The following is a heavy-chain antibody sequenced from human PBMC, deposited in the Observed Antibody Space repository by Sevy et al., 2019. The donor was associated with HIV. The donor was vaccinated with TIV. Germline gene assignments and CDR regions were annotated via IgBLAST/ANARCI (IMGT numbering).Heavy chain of an antibody. Sequence: GESLKISCAASGFSFSTYWMTWVRQAPGKGLEWVATMNQDGTEREYVDSVKGRFTISRDNTKTSLFLQMNSLSAEDTGVYYCVREGLGGFSYSLDCWGQGTLVTVSS. J-gene: IGHJ4*02. D-gene: IGHD3-16*01. CDR1: GFSFSTYW. V-gene: IGHV3-7*01. CDR3: VREGLGGFSYSLDC. CDR2: MNQDGTER.